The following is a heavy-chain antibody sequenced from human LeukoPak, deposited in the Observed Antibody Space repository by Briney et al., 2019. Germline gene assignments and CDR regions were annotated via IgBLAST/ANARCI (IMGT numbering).Heavy chain of an antibody. J-gene: IGHJ4*02. Sequence: GGSLRLSCAASGFTFSDYTINWVRQAPGKGLEWVSSISSSGASISYADSVKGRFTISRDNAKNSLYLQMNSLRAEDTALYYCAKSYYYDSSGYWDYWGQGTLVTVSS. D-gene: IGHD3-22*01. CDR3: AKSYYYDSSGYWDY. V-gene: IGHV3-21*04. CDR2: ISSSGASI. CDR1: GFTFSDYT.